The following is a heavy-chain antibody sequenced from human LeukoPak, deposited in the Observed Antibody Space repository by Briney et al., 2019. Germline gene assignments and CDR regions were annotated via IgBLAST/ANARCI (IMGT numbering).Heavy chain of an antibody. CDR3: AKDYRGSDPMFDY. CDR2: IRGSGDGT. D-gene: IGHD3-10*01. CDR1: GFSFSSYG. J-gene: IGHJ4*02. Sequence: GGSLRLSCVASGFSFSSYGLHWVRQAPGKGLEWVSGIRGSGDGTYYADSVKGRFTISRDNSKNTLYLQMNSLRAEDTAVYHCAKDYRGSDPMFDYWGQGTLVTVSA. V-gene: IGHV3-23*01.